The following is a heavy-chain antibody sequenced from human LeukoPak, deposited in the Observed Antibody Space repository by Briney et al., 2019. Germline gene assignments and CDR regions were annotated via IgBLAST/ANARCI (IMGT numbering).Heavy chain of an antibody. D-gene: IGHD6-6*01. Sequence: SGPTLVNPPQTLTLTCTFSGFSLSTSGVGVGWIRQPPGKALEWLALIYWDDDKRYNPSLKSRLTITKDTSKNQVVLTMTNMDPVDTATYYCARDSSSYYMDVWGKGTTVTVSS. CDR1: GFSLSTSGVG. J-gene: IGHJ6*03. V-gene: IGHV2-5*02. CDR3: ARDSSSYYMDV. CDR2: IYWDDDK.